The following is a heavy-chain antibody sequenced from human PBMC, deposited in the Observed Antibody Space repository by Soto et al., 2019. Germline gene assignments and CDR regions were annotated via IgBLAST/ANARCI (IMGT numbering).Heavy chain of an antibody. CDR1: GYTFSTYG. V-gene: IGHV1-18*01. Sequence: QVKLVQSGPELKKPGASVKVSCKASGYTFSTYGITWVRQAPGQGLEWLDWITGDNFDADYTQTLQGRVNMTTEISTPTAYMELRSLRSDATAVYYCARVRQYDSQTYYYFNLWGQGILVTVSS. J-gene: IGHJ4*02. CDR3: ARVRQYDSQTYYYFNL. D-gene: IGHD3-22*01. CDR2: ITGDNFDA.